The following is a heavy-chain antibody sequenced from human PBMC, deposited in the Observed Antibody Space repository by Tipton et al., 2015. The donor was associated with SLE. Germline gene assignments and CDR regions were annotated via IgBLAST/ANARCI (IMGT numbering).Heavy chain of an antibody. J-gene: IGHJ4*02. CDR2: IDDSGST. D-gene: IGHD2-15*01. V-gene: IGHV4-61*01. Sequence: TLSLTCTVSGGSVSSGSYYWSWIRQPPGKGLEWIGEIDDSGSTNYNPSLKSRVTISLDTSKNQFSLKLGSVTAADTAVYYCARAKVAANDAGIDYWGQGTLVTVSS. CDR1: GGSVSSGSYY. CDR3: ARAKVAANDAGIDY.